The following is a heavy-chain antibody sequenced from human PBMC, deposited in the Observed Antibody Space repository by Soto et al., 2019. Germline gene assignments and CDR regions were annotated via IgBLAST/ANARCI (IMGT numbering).Heavy chain of an antibody. CDR3: ARRRIAEDYYYGMDV. Sequence: SETLSLTCTVSGGSISSSSYYWGWIRQPPGKGLEWIGSIYYSGSTYYNPSLKSRVTISVDTSKDQFSLKLSSVTAADTAVYYCARRRIAEDYYYGMDVWGQGTTVTVSS. CDR1: GGSISSSSYY. V-gene: IGHV4-39*01. J-gene: IGHJ6*02. CDR2: IYYSGST. D-gene: IGHD6-13*01.